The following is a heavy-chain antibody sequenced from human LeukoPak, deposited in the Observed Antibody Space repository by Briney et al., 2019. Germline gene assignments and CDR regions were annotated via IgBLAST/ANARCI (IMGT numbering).Heavy chain of an antibody. CDR3: ARDLVRGTLGYFEY. V-gene: IGHV3-23*01. J-gene: IGHJ4*02. CDR1: GFTFSAYA. Sequence: GGSLRLSCEASGFTFSAYAMTWVRQAPGKGLEWVSAISGSDGSTYYADSVKGRFTISRDNSKNTLFLQMNSLRAEDTAVYYCARDLVRGTLGYFEYWGQGTLVTVSS. CDR2: ISGSDGST. D-gene: IGHD3-10*01.